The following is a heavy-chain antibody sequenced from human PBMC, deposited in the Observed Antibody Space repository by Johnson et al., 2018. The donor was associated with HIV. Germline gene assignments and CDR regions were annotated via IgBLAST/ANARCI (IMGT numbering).Heavy chain of an antibody. CDR3: ARAHLIFPKNAFDI. V-gene: IGHV3-13*01. CDR2: IGTAGDT. D-gene: IGHD3-3*02. Sequence: VQLVESGGGVVQPGRSLRLSCAASGFTFSSYDMHWVRQATGKGLEWVSAIGTAGDTYYPGSVKGRFTNSRENAKNSLYLQMNSLRAGDTAVYYCARAHLIFPKNAFDIWGQGTTVMVSS. J-gene: IGHJ3*02. CDR1: GFTFSSYD.